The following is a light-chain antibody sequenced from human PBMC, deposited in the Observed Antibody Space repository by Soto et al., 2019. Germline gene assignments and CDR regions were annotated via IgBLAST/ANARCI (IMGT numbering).Light chain of an antibody. CDR1: QGISRW. J-gene: IGKJ3*01. CDR2: TTS. V-gene: IGKV1-12*01. CDR3: QQANSLPCT. Sequence: DIQMTQSPSSVSASVGDRVTITCRASQGISRWLAWYQQKPGKAPKLLIYTTSSLQSGVPSRFSGSGSGTDFTLTINNLQPEDFATYFCQQANSLPCTFGPGTEVDMK.